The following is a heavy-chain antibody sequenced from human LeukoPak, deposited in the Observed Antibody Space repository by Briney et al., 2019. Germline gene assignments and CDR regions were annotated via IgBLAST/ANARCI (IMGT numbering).Heavy chain of an antibody. Sequence: SETQSLTCSVSGASISNYYWSWIRQPPGKGLEWIGYIYYSGTTNYNPSLNSRVTISVDKSKNQLSLKLSSVTAADTAVYYCARDRGYLDGFDIWDQGTMVTVSS. CDR1: GASISNYY. CDR3: ARDRGYLDGFDI. CDR2: IYYSGTT. V-gene: IGHV4-59*01. D-gene: IGHD3-10*01. J-gene: IGHJ3*02.